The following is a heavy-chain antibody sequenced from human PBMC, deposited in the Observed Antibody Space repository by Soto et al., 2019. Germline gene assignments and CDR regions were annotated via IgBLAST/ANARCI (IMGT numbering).Heavy chain of an antibody. CDR3: ARHRGSSPYFDY. D-gene: IGHD6-13*01. CDR2: IYYSGST. J-gene: IGHJ4*02. Sequence: QLQLQESGPGLVKPSETLSLTCTVSGGSISSSSYYWGWIRQPPGKGLEWIGSIYYSGSTYYNPSLKSRVTISVDTSKNQFSLKLSSVTAADTAVYYCARHRGSSPYFDYWGQGTLVTVSS. CDR1: GGSISSSSYY. V-gene: IGHV4-39*01.